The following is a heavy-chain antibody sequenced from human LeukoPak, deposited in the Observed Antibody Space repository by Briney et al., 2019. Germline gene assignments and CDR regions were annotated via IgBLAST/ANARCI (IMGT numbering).Heavy chain of an antibody. J-gene: IGHJ5*02. CDR3: ARDFRYSGSYYNWFDP. CDR1: GGSFSGYY. CDR2: INHSGST. D-gene: IGHD1-26*01. V-gene: IGHV4-34*01. Sequence: SETLSLTCAVYGGSFSGYYWSWIRQPPGKGLEWIGEINHSGSTNYNPSLKSRVTISVDTSKNQFSLKLSSVTAADTAVYYCARDFRYSGSYYNWFDPWGQGTLVTVSS.